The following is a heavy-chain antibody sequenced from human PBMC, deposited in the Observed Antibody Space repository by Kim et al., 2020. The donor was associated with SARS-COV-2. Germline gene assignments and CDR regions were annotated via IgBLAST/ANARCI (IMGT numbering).Heavy chain of an antibody. D-gene: IGHD2-2*01. Sequence: SETLSLTCTVSGGSISSSSYYWGWIRQPPGKGLEWIGSIYYSGSTYYNPSLKSRVTISVDTSKNQFSLKLSSVTAADTAVYYCARRDCSSTSCYLRSSNGYFDYWGQGTLVTVSS. CDR2: IYYSGST. CDR1: GGSISSSSYY. J-gene: IGHJ4*02. CDR3: ARRDCSSTSCYLRSSNGYFDY. V-gene: IGHV4-39*01.